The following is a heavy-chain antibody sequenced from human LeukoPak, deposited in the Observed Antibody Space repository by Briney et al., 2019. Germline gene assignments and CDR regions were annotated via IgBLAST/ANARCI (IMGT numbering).Heavy chain of an antibody. CDR2: ISVYNGKT. Sequence: ASVKVSCKVSGYTFDSYGITWVRQAPGQGLERLGWISVYNGKTNHSEKFQGRVTMSRDTSTTTAFLEVKSLRSDDTAVYYCARDRNYFDYWGQGTLVTVSS. V-gene: IGHV1-18*04. CDR1: GYTFDSYG. CDR3: ARDRNYFDY. J-gene: IGHJ4*02.